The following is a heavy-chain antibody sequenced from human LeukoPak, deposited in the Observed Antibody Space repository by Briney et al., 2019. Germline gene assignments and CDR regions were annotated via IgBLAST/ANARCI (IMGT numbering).Heavy chain of an antibody. CDR3: ASGSYSRPFDY. CDR2: ISSSSSTI. Sequence: GGSLRLSCAASGFTFSSYSMTWVRQAPGKGLEWVSYISSSSSTIYYADSVTGRFTISRDNAKNSLYLQMNSLRAEDTAVYYCASGSYSRPFDYWGQGTLVTVSS. J-gene: IGHJ4*02. CDR1: GFTFSSYS. V-gene: IGHV3-48*04. D-gene: IGHD1-26*01.